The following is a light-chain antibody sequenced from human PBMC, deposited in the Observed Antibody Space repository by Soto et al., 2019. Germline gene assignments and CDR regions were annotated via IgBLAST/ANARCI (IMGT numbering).Light chain of an antibody. Sequence: ENVLTQSPGTLSLSPGERATLSCRSSQSVGTYLAWYQQKPGQAPRLLIFDASKRATGIPARFSGSGSATDFTLPLTGLAPADLGVYYCQQRPNWPITFGQGTRLQNK. V-gene: IGKV3-11*01. CDR1: QSVGTY. J-gene: IGKJ5*01. CDR3: QQRPNWPIT. CDR2: DAS.